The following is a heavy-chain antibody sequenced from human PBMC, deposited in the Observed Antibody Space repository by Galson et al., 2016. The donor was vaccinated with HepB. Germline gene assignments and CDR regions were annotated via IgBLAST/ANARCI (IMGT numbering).Heavy chain of an antibody. CDR1: GGTFSSYA. CDR3: ARDAVAVAGTLHFYFYGMEV. CDR2: IVPILGMS. V-gene: IGHV1-69*04. J-gene: IGHJ6*02. Sequence: SVKVSCKASGGTFSSYAFSWVRQAPGQGLEWMGRIVPILGMSNYAQKFQGRVTITADKSTSTVYMELSSLRSEDTAVYYCARDAVAVAGTLHFYFYGMEVWGQGTTVTVSS. D-gene: IGHD6-19*01.